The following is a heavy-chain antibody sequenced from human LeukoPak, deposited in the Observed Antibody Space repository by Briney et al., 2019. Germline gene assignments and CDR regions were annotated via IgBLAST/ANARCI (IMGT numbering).Heavy chain of an antibody. V-gene: IGHV3-21*01. Sequence: GGSLRLSCAASGFTFSSYSMNWVRQAPGKGLEWVSSISSSSSYIYYADSVKGRFTISRDNAKNSPYLQMNSLRAEDTAVYYCARDHTVTTAGYWGQGTLVTVSS. CDR1: GFTFSSYS. CDR3: ARDHTVTTAGY. D-gene: IGHD4-17*01. J-gene: IGHJ4*02. CDR2: ISSSSSYI.